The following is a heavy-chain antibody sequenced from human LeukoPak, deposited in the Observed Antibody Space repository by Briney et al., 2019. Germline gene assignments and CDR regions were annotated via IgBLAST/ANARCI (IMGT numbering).Heavy chain of an antibody. CDR3: AREGDSSSVGWFDP. D-gene: IGHD6-13*01. V-gene: IGHV4-38-2*02. CDR1: GYSISSGYY. CDR2: IYHSGRT. Sequence: PSETLSLTCTVSGYSISSGYYWGWTRPPPGKGLEWIGSIYHSGRTYCNPSLKSRVTISVDTSKNQFSLKLSSVTAADTSVYYCAREGDSSSVGWFDPWGQGTLVTVSS. J-gene: IGHJ5*02.